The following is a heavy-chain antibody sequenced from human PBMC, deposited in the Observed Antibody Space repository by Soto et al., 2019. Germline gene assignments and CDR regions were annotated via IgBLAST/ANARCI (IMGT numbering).Heavy chain of an antibody. Sequence: QMQLQESGPGLVKPSQTLSLTCSVSGDYIHVGGYYWTWIRQRPGKGLEWMGYIYYTGKTYYNPSLESRLTMSVDRSKNQFSLRLTSVTAADTAVYFCGRDLTSNANCIDPWGQGTLVTVSS. CDR1: GDYIHVGGYY. V-gene: IGHV4-30-4*01. J-gene: IGHJ5*02. CDR3: GRDLTSNANCIDP. CDR2: IYYTGKT. D-gene: IGHD2-2*01.